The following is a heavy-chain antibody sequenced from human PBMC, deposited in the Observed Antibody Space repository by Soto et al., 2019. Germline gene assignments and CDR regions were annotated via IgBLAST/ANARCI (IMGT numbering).Heavy chain of an antibody. J-gene: IGHJ5*02. D-gene: IGHD1-26*01. CDR3: ARGPRLNIVGAT. CDR2: ISYDGSNK. CDR1: GFTFSSYA. Sequence: QVQLVESGGGVVQPGRSLRLSCAASGFTFSSYAMHWVRQAPGKGLEWVAVISYDGSNKYYADSVKGRFTISRDNSKNTLYLQMNSLRAEDTAVYYCARGPRLNIVGATWGQGTLVTVSS. V-gene: IGHV3-30-3*01.